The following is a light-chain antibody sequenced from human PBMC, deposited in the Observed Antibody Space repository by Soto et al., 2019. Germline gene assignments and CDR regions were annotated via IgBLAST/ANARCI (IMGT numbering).Light chain of an antibody. CDR3: QQANGDPWT. V-gene: IGKV1-12*02. J-gene: IGKJ1*01. CDR2: GAS. CDR1: HDVRSW. Sequence: DIQMTQSPSSVSASVGDRVTISCRASHDVRSWLAWYQQKPGKAPNLLIYGASTLQSGVPSRFIGSGSGTDFTLTTSSLQPADFATYYCQQANGDPWTFGQGTKVEIK.